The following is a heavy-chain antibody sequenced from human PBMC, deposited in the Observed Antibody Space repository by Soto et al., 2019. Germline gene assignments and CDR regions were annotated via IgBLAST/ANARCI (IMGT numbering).Heavy chain of an antibody. J-gene: IGHJ3*02. CDR3: ASPLVLMVYDGRPDAFDI. V-gene: IGHV3-21*01. CDR1: GFTFSSYS. Sequence: GGSLRLSCAASGFTFSSYSMNWVRQAPGKGLEWVSSISSSSSYIYYADSVKGRFTISRDNAKNSLYLQMNSLRAEDTAVYYCASPLVLMVYDGRPDAFDIWGQGTMVTVSS. D-gene: IGHD2-8*01. CDR2: ISSSSSYI.